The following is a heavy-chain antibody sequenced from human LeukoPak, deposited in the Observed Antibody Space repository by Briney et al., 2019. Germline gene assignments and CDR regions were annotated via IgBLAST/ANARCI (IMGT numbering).Heavy chain of an antibody. CDR2: INHSGST. Sequence: SPSETLSLTCAVYGGSFSGYYWSWIRQPPGKGLEWIGEINHSGSTNYNPSLKSRVTISVDTSKNQFSLKLSSVTAADTAVYYCARVTAWWPQSYYFDYWGQGTLVTVSS. D-gene: IGHD2-15*01. CDR3: ARVTAWWPQSYYFDY. J-gene: IGHJ4*02. V-gene: IGHV4-34*01. CDR1: GGSFSGYY.